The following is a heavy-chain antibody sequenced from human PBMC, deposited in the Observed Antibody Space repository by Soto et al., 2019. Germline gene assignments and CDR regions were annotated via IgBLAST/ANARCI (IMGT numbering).Heavy chain of an antibody. Sequence: ASVKVSCKASGYTFTCYYMHWVRQAPGQGLEWMGWINPNSGGTNYAQKFQGWVTMTRDTSISTAYMELSRLRSDDTAVYYCARAYLAAAGQYNWFDPWGQGTLVTVSS. CDR2: INPNSGGT. D-gene: IGHD6-13*01. CDR3: ARAYLAAAGQYNWFDP. J-gene: IGHJ5*02. CDR1: GYTFTCYY. V-gene: IGHV1-2*04.